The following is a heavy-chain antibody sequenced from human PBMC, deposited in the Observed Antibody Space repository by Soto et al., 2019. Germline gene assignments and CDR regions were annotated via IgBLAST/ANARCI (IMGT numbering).Heavy chain of an antibody. CDR3: AAEVIVVVVAPNWFDP. J-gene: IGHJ5*02. Sequence: ASVKVSCKASGGTFSSYAISWVRQAPGQGLEWMGGIIPIFGTANYAQKFQGGVTITADESTSTAYMELSSLRSEDTAVYYCAAEVIVVVVAPNWFDPCGQGILVTVS. CDR2: IIPIFGTA. V-gene: IGHV1-69*13. D-gene: IGHD2-15*01. CDR1: GGTFSSYA.